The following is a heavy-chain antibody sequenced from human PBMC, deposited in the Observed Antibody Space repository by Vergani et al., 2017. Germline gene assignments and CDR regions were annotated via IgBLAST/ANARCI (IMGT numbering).Heavy chain of an antibody. CDR3: AESPSILTGYYRGGVDY. J-gene: IGHJ4*02. D-gene: IGHD3-9*01. CDR1: GFTFSSYW. Sequence: EVQLVESGGGLVQPGGSLRLSCAASGFTFSSYWMSWVRQAPGKGLEWVANIKQDGSEKYYVDSVKGRFTISRDNAKNSLYLQMNSLRAEDTAVYYCAESPSILTGYYRGGVDYWGQGTLVTVSS. V-gene: IGHV3-7*01. CDR2: IKQDGSEK.